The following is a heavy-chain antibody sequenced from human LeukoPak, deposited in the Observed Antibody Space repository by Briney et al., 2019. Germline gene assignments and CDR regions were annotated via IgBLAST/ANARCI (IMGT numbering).Heavy chain of an antibody. D-gene: IGHD2-21*02. CDR2: IYYSGST. J-gene: IGHJ5*02. CDR1: GGSVSSYC. CDR3: VGLQVHCGGDCFTRWFDP. Sequence: SETLTLTCTVYGGSVSSYCWSWIRQPPGKGLGWIGYIYYSGSTKYNPSLKNGVPISLDRSKYQFPRRLRSVTAADTAVYYSVGLQVHCGGDCFTRWFDPWGQGTLVTVSS. V-gene: IGHV4-59*02.